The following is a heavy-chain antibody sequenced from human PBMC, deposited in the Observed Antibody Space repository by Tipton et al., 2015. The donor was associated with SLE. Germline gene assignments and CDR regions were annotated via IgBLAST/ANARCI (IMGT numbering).Heavy chain of an antibody. CDR3: ARAVTTGLYWFFDL. D-gene: IGHD4-17*01. J-gene: IGHJ2*01. V-gene: IGHV1-18*01. CDR2: ISTYNGNT. Sequence: QLVQSGAEVKNPGASVKVSCKASAYTFTTYSISWVRQAPGQGLEWMGWISTYNGNTNYAQKLQGRVTMTTDTSTSTAYMELRSLRPDDTAVYYCARAVTTGLYWFFDLWGRGTLVTVSS. CDR1: AYTFTTYS.